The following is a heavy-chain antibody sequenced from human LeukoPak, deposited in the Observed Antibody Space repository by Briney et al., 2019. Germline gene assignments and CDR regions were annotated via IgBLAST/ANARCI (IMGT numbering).Heavy chain of an antibody. Sequence: GESLKISCQGSGFNFANSWIGWVRQMPGKGPEWVGLIYPDDSDIRYSPSFQGHVSISADKSTSTAYLHLISLKASDTAMYYCVRRSDRKGFDYWGQGTLVIVSS. CDR1: GFNFANSW. V-gene: IGHV5-51*01. D-gene: IGHD3-22*01. CDR3: VRRSDRKGFDY. J-gene: IGHJ4*02. CDR2: IYPDDSDI.